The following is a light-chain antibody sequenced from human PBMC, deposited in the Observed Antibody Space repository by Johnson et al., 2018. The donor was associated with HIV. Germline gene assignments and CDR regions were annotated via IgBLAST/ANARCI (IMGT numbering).Light chain of an antibody. V-gene: IGLV1-51*01. Sequence: QSVLTQPPSVSAAPGQKVTISYSGSSSNIGNNYVSWYQQVPGTAPKLLIYDNNRRPSGIPDRFSGSKSGTSATLDITGLQAWDEADYYFGTWDSSLSAGVCGTGTKVTVL. CDR3: GTWDSSLSAGV. J-gene: IGLJ1*01. CDR2: DNN. CDR1: SSNIGNNY.